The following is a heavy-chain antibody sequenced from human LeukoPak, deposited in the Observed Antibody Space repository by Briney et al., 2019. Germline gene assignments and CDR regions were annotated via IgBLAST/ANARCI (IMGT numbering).Heavy chain of an antibody. J-gene: IGHJ4*02. Sequence: GGSLRLSCAASEFIFSNYWMSWVRQAPGKGLEWVANIKPDGSEKNYVDSVRGRFTISRGNAKSSVFLQMNSLRAEDTAVYYCARRGYTFDYWGLGTLVTVSS. CDR2: IKPDGSEK. D-gene: IGHD5-24*01. CDR3: ARRGYTFDY. CDR1: EFIFSNYW. V-gene: IGHV3-7*01.